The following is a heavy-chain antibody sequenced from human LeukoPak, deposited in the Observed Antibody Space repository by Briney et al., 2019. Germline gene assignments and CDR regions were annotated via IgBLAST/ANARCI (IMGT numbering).Heavy chain of an antibody. CDR3: ASLMGDKTIFEY. J-gene: IGHJ4*02. CDR2: IKRDGSGQ. Sequence: GGSLRLSCAASGFTFNYTWMSWVRQAPGRGLEWVANIKRDGSGQYYLESVKGRFTISRDNAKNSLFLQMNSLRAEDTAMYYCASLMGDKTIFEYWGQGTLVTVSS. D-gene: IGHD2-8*01. CDR1: GFTFNYTW. V-gene: IGHV3-7*01.